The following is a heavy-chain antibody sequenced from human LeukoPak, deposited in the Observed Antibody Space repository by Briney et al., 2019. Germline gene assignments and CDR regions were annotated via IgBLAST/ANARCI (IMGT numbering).Heavy chain of an antibody. CDR3: ANYPDYYDSSGYYSDDY. CDR1: GFTFSSYA. CDR2: ISGSGGST. V-gene: IGHV3-23*01. D-gene: IGHD3-22*01. J-gene: IGHJ4*02. Sequence: GGSLRLSCAASGFTFSSYAMSWVRQAPGKGLEWVSAISGSGGSTYYADSVKGRFTISRDNSKNTLYLQMNSLRAEDTAVYYCANYPDYYDSSGYYSDDYWGQGTLVTVSS.